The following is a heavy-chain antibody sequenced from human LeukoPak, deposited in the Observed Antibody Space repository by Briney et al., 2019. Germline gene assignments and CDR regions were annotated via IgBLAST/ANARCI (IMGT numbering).Heavy chain of an antibody. D-gene: IGHD2-2*01. CDR1: GGTFSSYA. J-gene: IGHJ5*02. CDR3: ARMVCSSTSCYLGVVESNWFDP. CDR2: IIPIFGTA. V-gene: IGHV1-69*01. Sequence: VASVKVSCKASGGTFSSYAISWVRQAPGQGLEWMGGIIPIFGTANYAQKFQGRVTITADESTSTAYMELSSLRSEDTAVYYCARMVCSSTSCYLGVVESNWFDPWGQGTLVTVSS.